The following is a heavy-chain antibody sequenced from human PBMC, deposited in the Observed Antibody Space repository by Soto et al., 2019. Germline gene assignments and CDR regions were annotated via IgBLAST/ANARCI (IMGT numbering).Heavy chain of an antibody. D-gene: IGHD3-10*01. CDR3: AHLTMIRGVTSQYYFDS. CDR1: GFSLSTYKVG. J-gene: IGHJ4*02. V-gene: IGHV2-5*01. CDR2: IYWNDDK. Sequence: QIALKESGPMVVKPTQTLTLTCSFSGFSLSTYKVGVGWIRQPPGKALEWLALIYWNDDKRYSASLQSRLTITKDTSKNQVVLTLTNVDPVDTATYFCAHLTMIRGVTSQYYFDSWGQGTLVTVSS.